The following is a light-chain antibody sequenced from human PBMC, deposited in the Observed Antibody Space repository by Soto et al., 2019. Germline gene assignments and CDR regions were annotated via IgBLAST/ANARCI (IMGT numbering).Light chain of an antibody. CDR2: AAS. Sequence: DIPMTQSPSSLSASVGDRVNITCRASQSISSYLNWYQQKPGKAPKLLVYAASRLQSGVPSRFSGTGSGPDFTLTISSLQPEDFATYYSQQSFRTPFTFGPGNKLDIK. CDR1: QSISSY. J-gene: IGKJ3*01. CDR3: QQSFRTPFT. V-gene: IGKV1-39*01.